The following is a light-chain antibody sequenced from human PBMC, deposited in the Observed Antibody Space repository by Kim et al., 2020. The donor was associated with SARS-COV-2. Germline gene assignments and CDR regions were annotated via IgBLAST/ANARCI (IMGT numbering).Light chain of an antibody. CDR3: CSYAGSSTLV. V-gene: IGLV2-23*02. CDR1: SSDVGSYHL. J-gene: IGLJ2*01. Sequence: GQSITVPCTGTSSDVGSYHLVSCYQQHPGKAPKLMIYEVSKRPSGVSNRFSGSKSGNTASLTISGLQAEDEADYYCCSYAGSSTLVFGGGTQLTVL. CDR2: EVS.